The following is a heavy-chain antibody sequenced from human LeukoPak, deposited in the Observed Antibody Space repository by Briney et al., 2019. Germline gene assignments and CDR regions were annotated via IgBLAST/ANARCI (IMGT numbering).Heavy chain of an antibody. CDR3: ARDKLINNYLGWFDS. CDR2: INHSGST. CDR1: GGSFSGYY. V-gene: IGHV4-34*01. Sequence: SETLSLTCAVYGGSFSGYYWSWIRQPPGKGLEWIGEINHSGSTNYNPSLKSRVTISVDTSKNQFSLKLSSVTAADTAVYYCARDKLINNYLGWFDSWGQGTLVTVSS. D-gene: IGHD3-10*01. J-gene: IGHJ5*01.